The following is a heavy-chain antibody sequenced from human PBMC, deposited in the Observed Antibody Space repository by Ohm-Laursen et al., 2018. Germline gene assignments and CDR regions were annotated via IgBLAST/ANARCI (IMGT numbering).Heavy chain of an antibody. Sequence: SLRLSCTASGFTFSSYGIHWVRQAPGKGLEWVAVISNDGSKKYYEDSVKGRFTISRDNSKNTLYLQMNSLRAEDTAVYYCAKSTDDYGDWYGMDVWGQGTTVTVPS. V-gene: IGHV3-30*18. D-gene: IGHD4-17*01. CDR3: AKSTDDYGDWYGMDV. CDR1: GFTFSSYG. J-gene: IGHJ6*02. CDR2: ISNDGSKK.